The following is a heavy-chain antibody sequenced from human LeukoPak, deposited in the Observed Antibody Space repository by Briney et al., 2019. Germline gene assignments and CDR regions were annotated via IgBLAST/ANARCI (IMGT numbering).Heavy chain of an antibody. CDR1: GFTVSSNY. CDR2: IYSGGST. J-gene: IGHJ4*02. CDR3: ARVKFWSGYYECYFDY. D-gene: IGHD3-3*01. Sequence: PRGSPRLSCAASGFTVSSNYMXWVRQAPGXGLEWVXVIYSGGSTYYADHVKGRFTISRDNSKNTLHLQMNSLRVEDTAVYYCARVKFWSGYYECYFDYWGQGTLVTVSS. V-gene: IGHV3-66*01.